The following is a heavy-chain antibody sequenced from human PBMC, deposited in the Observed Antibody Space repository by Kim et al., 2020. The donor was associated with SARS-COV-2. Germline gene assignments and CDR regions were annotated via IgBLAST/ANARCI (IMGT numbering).Heavy chain of an antibody. Sequence: ASVKVSCKASGHTFNNYAINWVRQAPGQGLEWMGWINSKTGNPRYAQDFTGRFAFSLDTSVSTAYLQISSLKTEDTAVYYCAIESLITPPDLLGIEYFQHWGQGTLVSVSS. CDR1: GHTFNNYA. CDR3: AIESLITPPDLLGIEYFQH. CDR2: INSKTGNP. D-gene: IGHD3-10*01. V-gene: IGHV7-4-1*02. J-gene: IGHJ1*01.